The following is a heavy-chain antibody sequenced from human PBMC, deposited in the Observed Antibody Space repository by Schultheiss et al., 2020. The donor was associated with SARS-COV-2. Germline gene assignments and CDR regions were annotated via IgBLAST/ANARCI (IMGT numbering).Heavy chain of an antibody. Sequence: ETLSLTCTVSGGSISSYYWSWIRQPPGKGLEWIGYIYHSGSTYYNPSLKSRVTISVDTSKNQFSLKLSSVTAADTAVYYCARLGGVRQQWAPFDYWGQGTLVTVSS. D-gene: IGHD2-8*02. CDR3: ARLGGVRQQWAPFDY. J-gene: IGHJ4*02. CDR2: IYHSGST. CDR1: GGSISSYY. V-gene: IGHV4-59*01.